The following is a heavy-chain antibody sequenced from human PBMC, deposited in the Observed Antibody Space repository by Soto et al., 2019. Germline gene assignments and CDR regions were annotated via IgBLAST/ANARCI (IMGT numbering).Heavy chain of an antibody. Sequence: GGSLRLSCAASGGPFSDHYMDWVRQAPGKGLEWVGRTRDKANRYTTEYAASVKGRFTISRDDSKNSLYLQMNSLKTEDTALYYCVRGAGRGTSSSYYYGLDVWGQGTTVTVSS. D-gene: IGHD2-2*01. J-gene: IGHJ6*02. CDR1: GGPFSDHY. V-gene: IGHV3-72*01. CDR2: TRDKANRYTT. CDR3: VRGAGRGTSSSYYYGLDV.